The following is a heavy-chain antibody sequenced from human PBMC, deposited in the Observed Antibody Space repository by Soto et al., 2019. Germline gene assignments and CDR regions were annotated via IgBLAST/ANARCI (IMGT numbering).Heavy chain of an antibody. CDR2: IYYSGST. CDR3: ARVVTAILHYFDY. Sequence: PSETLSLTCTVSGGSISSGGYYWSWIRQHPGKGLEWIGYIYYSGSTYYNPSLKSRVTISVDTSKNQFSLKLSSVTAADTAVYYCARVVTAILHYFDYWGQGTLVTVSS. D-gene: IGHD2-21*02. J-gene: IGHJ4*02. CDR1: GGSISSGGYY. V-gene: IGHV4-31*03.